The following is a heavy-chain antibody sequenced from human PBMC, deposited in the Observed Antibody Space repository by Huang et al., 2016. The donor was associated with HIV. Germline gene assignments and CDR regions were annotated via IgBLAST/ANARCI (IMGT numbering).Heavy chain of an antibody. Sequence: EVQLVQSGAEVKKPGESLKISCKGSGYTFTNSWIGWVRQMTGKGLEWMWLIYPCDADLRYSPSFQGQVTSSADKSISTAYLLWSTLEASDTAMYYCARGATLTGNTNFFDVWGQGTMVSVSS. CDR2: IYPCDADL. D-gene: IGHD3-9*01. CDR1: GYTFTNSW. CDR3: ARGATLTGNTNFFDV. V-gene: IGHV5-51*03. J-gene: IGHJ3*01.